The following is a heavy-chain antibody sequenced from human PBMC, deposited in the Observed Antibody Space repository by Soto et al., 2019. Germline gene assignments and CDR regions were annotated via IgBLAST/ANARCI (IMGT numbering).Heavy chain of an antibody. V-gene: IGHV2-26*01. CDR2: IFSNDEK. CDR1: GFSLSNTKVG. CDR3: ARISRYQYDFDY. J-gene: IGHJ4*02. Sequence: QVTLKESGPVLVKPTETLTLTCTVSGFSLSNTKVGVSWIRQPPGTALEWLAHIFSNDEKSYSTSLKSRLTISKDTSQSQVVLTMTNMDPVDTATYYCARISRYQYDFDYWGQGSLVTVSS. D-gene: IGHD2-2*01.